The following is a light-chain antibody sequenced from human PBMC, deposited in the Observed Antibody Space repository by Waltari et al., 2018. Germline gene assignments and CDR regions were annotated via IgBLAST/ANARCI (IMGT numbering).Light chain of an antibody. CDR3: QQYRSLPAT. V-gene: IGKV3-20*01. CDR1: QSVSRS. Sequence: EIVLTQSPGTLSLSPGERATLSCRASQSVSRSLAWYQQKPGQAPRLLIYGASSRATGIPDRFSGSVSGTDFSLTISRLEPEDFAVYYCQQYRSLPATFGQGTKVEIK. CDR2: GAS. J-gene: IGKJ1*01.